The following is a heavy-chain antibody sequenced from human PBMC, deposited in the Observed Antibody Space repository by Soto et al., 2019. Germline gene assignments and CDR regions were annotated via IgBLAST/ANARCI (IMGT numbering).Heavy chain of an antibody. CDR3: AREGLVLVPTTVSSDYYYYAMDV. Sequence: ASVKVSCKASGGTFSSYAISWVRQAPGQGLEWMGGIIPIFGTANYAQKFQGRVTITADESTSTAYMELSSLRSEDTAVYYCAREGLVLVPTTVSSDYYYYAMDVWGQGTTVTVSS. V-gene: IGHV1-69*13. CDR2: IIPIFGTA. D-gene: IGHD2-2*01. J-gene: IGHJ6*02. CDR1: GGTFSSYA.